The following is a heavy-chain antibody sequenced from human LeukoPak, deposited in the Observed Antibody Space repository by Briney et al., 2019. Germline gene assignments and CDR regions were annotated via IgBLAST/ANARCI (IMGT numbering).Heavy chain of an antibody. Sequence: GSLRLSCAASGFTFSSYNINWVRQAPGKGLEWVSSISSSGSYIYYADSVKGRFTISRDNAKNSLYLQMNGLRAEDTAVYYCATSPHYNSGWLVVDYWGQGTLVTVSS. CDR3: ATSPHYNSGWLVVDY. D-gene: IGHD6-19*01. V-gene: IGHV3-21*01. CDR1: GFTFSSYN. CDR2: ISSSGSYI. J-gene: IGHJ4*02.